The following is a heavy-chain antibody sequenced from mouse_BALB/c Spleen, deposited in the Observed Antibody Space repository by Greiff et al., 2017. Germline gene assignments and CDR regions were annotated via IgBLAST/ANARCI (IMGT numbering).Heavy chain of an antibody. CDR1: GFTFSNYW. Sequence: EVQRVESGGGLVQPGGSMKLSCVASGFTFSNYWMNWVRQSPEKGLEWVAEIRLKSNNYATHYAESVKGRFTISRDDSKSSVYLQMNNLRAEDTGIYYCTSPYGNYALGAYWGQGTLVTVSA. J-gene: IGHJ3*01. D-gene: IGHD2-1*01. V-gene: IGHV6-6*02. CDR2: IRLKSNNYAT. CDR3: TSPYGNYALGAY.